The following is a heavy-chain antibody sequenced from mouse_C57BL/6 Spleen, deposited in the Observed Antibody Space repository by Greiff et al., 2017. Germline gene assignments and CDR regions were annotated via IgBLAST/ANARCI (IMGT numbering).Heavy chain of an antibody. D-gene: IGHD2-12*01. CDR2: ISYGGSN. CDR1: GYSFTSCYY. J-gene: IGHJ2*01. V-gene: IGHV3-6*01. Sequence: EVQLQQSGPGLVKPSQSLSLNCTVTGYSFTSCYYWNWIRQFPGNKLEWVGYISYGGSNNYNPYLKNRISITRDTSKNQFFLKLNSVTTEDTATCYCARETTPRGYFDYWGQVTTLTVSS. CDR3: ARETTPRGYFDY.